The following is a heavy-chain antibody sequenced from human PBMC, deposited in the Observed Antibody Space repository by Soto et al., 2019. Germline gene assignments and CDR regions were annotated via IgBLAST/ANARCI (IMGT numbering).Heavy chain of an antibody. Sequence: HPGGSLRLSCAASGFTFSSYAMHWVRQAPGKGLEWVAVIPYDGSNKYYADSVKGRFTISRDNSKNTLYLQMNSLRAEDTAVYYCARIGPGRLLSQYFQHWGQGALVTVSS. V-gene: IGHV3-30-3*01. CDR1: GFTFSSYA. CDR3: ARIGPGRLLSQYFQH. J-gene: IGHJ1*01. D-gene: IGHD2-21*02. CDR2: IPYDGSNK.